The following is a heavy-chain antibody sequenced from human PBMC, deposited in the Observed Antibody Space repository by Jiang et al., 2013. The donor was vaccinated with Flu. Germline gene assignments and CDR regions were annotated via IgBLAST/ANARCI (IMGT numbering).Heavy chain of an antibody. Sequence: VQLVESGAEVKKPGESLKISCKGSGYSFSNYWIGWVRQMPGKGLEWVGIIYPGDSKTKYSPSFEGQVTISADKSISTAYVQWSSLRASDTAMYYCARQRGFDYDSSGYSDAVDIWGQGTMVTVSS. V-gene: IGHV5-51*01. CDR2: IYPGDSKT. J-gene: IGHJ3*02. CDR1: GYSFSNYW. CDR3: ARQRGFDYDSSGYSDAVDI. D-gene: IGHD3-22*01.